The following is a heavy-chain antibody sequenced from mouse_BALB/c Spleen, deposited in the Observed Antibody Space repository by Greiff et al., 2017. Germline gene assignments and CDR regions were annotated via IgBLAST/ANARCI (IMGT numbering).Heavy chain of an antibody. CDR3: ARWGYGYDWYFDV. D-gene: IGHD2-2*01. Sequence: QVQLKESGAELVRPGSSVKISCKASGYSFSSYWMNWVKQRPGQGLEWIGQIYPGDGDTNYNGKFKGKATLTADKSSSTAYMQLSSLTSEDSAVYYCARWGYGYDWYFDVWGEGTTVTVAA. CDR1: GYSFSSYW. CDR2: IYPGDGDT. V-gene: IGHV1-80*01. J-gene: IGHJ1*01.